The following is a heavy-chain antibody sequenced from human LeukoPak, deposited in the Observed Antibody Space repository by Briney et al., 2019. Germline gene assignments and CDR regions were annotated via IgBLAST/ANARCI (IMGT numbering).Heavy chain of an antibody. CDR3: ARGPHYYSYYGLDV. Sequence: SQTLSLTCAVSGGSISSGGYSWSWIRQPPGKGLEWIGYIYHSGSTYYNPSLKSRVTMSVDTSKNQFSLKLSSLTAADTAVYFCARGPHYYSYYGLDVWGQGTTVTVSS. J-gene: IGHJ6*02. V-gene: IGHV4-30-2*01. CDR1: GGSISSGGYS. CDR2: IYHSGST.